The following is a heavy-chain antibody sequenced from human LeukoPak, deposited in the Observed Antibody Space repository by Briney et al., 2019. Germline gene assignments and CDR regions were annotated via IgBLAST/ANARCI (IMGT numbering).Heavy chain of an antibody. J-gene: IGHJ4*02. CDR1: GFTFSTYG. CDR2: ISPSGDIT. D-gene: IGHD3-10*01. CDR3: AKGLPGFGDLLDVWNY. V-gene: IGHV3-23*01. Sequence: GGSLRLSCAASGFTFSTYGMNWVRQAPGKGLEWVSGISPSGDITYYADSVMGRFSISRDNPKSTVSLQMSSLRAEDTALYYCAKGLPGFGDLLDVWNYWGQGILVTVSS.